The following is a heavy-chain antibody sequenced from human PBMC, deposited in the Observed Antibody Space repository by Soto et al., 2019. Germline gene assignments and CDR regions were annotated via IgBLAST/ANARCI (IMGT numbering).Heavy chain of an antibody. D-gene: IGHD3-9*01. V-gene: IGHV3-21*01. CDR3: ARGEGYFDWSAPRY. CDR2: ISSSSTYI. CDR1: GFTFSSYS. J-gene: IGHJ4*02. Sequence: EVQLVESGGGLVKPGGSLRLSCAASGFTFSSYSMHWVRKAPGKGLEWVSSISSSSTYIKYADSVKGRFTISRDNAKNSLYLQMNSLRAEDTAVYYCARGEGYFDWSAPRYWGQGTLVTVSS.